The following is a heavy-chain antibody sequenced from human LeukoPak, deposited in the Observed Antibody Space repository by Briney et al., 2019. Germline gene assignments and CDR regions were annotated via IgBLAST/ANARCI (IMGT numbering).Heavy chain of an antibody. Sequence: GGSLRLSCAVSGFSLSNYAMHWVRQAPGKGLEWVAFMSYEGYSKYYGDSVKGRFTISRDNSKNTLELQMNSLRAEDTAVYYCATSGYNKGQGPLGYWGQGTLVTVSS. CDR2: MSYEGYSK. J-gene: IGHJ4*02. CDR3: ATSGYNKGQGPLGY. V-gene: IGHV3-30-3*01. D-gene: IGHD5-18*01. CDR1: GFSLSNYA.